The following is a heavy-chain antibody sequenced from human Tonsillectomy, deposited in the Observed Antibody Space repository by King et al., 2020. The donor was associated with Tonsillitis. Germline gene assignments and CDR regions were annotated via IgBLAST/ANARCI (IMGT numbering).Heavy chain of an antibody. D-gene: IGHD1-26*01. CDR1: GFTFNTYA. Sequence: VQLVESGGGVVQPGRSQRLSCAASGFTFNTYAMHWVRQAPGKGLEWVAVISHDGSNKYLGESVKGRFTISRDNSENTLFLQMNSLRPEDTAVYYCARDDSGTYYGWFDPWGQGTLVTVSS. J-gene: IGHJ5*02. V-gene: IGHV3-30*01. CDR2: ISHDGSNK. CDR3: ARDDSGTYYGWFDP.